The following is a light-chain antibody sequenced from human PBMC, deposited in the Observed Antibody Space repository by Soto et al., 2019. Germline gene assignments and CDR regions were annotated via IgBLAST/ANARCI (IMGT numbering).Light chain of an antibody. Sequence: EIVLTQSQGTLSLSPGWTPTLSCMAVQLIGRNYFAWYQQKPGQAPRLLIFGTSTRATGIPDSFFGIGCWRDDTLSISRLEADDDAVFYCRQYASTPILTFGGGTKVDIK. CDR2: GTS. V-gene: IGKV3-20*01. CDR3: RQYASTPILT. CDR1: QLIGRNY. J-gene: IGKJ4*01.